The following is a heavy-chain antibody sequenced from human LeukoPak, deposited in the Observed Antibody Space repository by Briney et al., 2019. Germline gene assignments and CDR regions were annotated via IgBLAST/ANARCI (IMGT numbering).Heavy chain of an antibody. V-gene: IGHV4-59*08. CDR2: IYCSGST. CDR1: GGSISSHY. Sequence: SETLSLTCTVSGGSISSHYWSWIRQPPGKGLEWIGNIYCSGSTNYNHSLKSRVTISVETSKNEFSLKLSSVTAADTAVYYCARTPGNYYYYGMDVWGQGTTVTVSS. J-gene: IGHJ6*02. D-gene: IGHD1-14*01. CDR3: ARTPGNYYYYGMDV.